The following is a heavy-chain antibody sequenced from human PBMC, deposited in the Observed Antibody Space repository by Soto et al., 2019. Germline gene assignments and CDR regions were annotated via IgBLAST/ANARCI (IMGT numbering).Heavy chain of an antibody. CDR3: ARSVKRYSSGWTPYFDY. CDR2: ISYDGSNK. V-gene: IGHV3-30-3*01. CDR1: GFTFSSYA. J-gene: IGHJ4*02. D-gene: IGHD6-19*01. Sequence: GGSLRLSCAASGFTFSSYAMHWVRQAPGKGLEWVAVISYDGSNKYYADSVKGRFTISRDNSKNTLYLQMNSLRAEDTAVYYCARSVKRYSSGWTPYFDYWGQGTLVTVSS.